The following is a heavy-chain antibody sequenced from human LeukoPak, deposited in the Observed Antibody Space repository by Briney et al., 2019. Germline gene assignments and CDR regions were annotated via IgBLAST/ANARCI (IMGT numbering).Heavy chain of an antibody. CDR1: GYTFTSYG. Sequence: ASVKVSCKASGYTFTSYGISWVRQAPGQGLEWMGWISAYNGNTNYAQKLQGRVTMTTDTSTSTAYMELRSLRSDDTAVYYCARDIGDYVWGSYRRLDAFDIWGQGTMVTVSS. J-gene: IGHJ3*02. D-gene: IGHD3-16*02. CDR2: ISAYNGNT. CDR3: ARDIGDYVWGSYRRLDAFDI. V-gene: IGHV1-18*01.